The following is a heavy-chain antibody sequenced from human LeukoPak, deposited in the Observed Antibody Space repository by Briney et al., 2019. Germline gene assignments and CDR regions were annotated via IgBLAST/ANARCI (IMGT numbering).Heavy chain of an antibody. CDR3: ARDRGVTMVRGVIDSFDY. CDR2: INAGNGNT. D-gene: IGHD3-10*01. CDR1: GYTFTNYA. J-gene: IGHJ4*02. Sequence: ASVKVSCKPSGYTFTNYAMQWVRQAPGQRLEWMGWINAGNGNTKYSQKFQGRVIITRDTSASIAYMKLSSLRSEDTAVYYCARDRGVTMVRGVIDSFDYWGQGTLVTVSS. V-gene: IGHV1-3*01.